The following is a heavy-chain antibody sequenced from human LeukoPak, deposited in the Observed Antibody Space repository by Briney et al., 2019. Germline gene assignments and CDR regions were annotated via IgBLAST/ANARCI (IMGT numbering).Heavy chain of an antibody. CDR3: ARDTHYDSSGYYPNWFDP. CDR1: GFTFSSYG. Sequence: PTGGSLRLSCAASGFTFSSYGMSWVRQAPGKGLEWVSYISSSSSTIYYADSVKGRFTISRDNAKNSLYLQMNSLRAEDTAVYYCARDTHYDSSGYYPNWFDPWGQGTLVTVSS. CDR2: ISSSSSTI. J-gene: IGHJ5*02. D-gene: IGHD3-22*01. V-gene: IGHV3-48*01.